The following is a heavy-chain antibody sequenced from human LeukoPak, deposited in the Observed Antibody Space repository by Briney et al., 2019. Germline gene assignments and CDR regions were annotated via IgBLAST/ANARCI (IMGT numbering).Heavy chain of an antibody. V-gene: IGHV3-66*01. CDR3: AREVRLRGNDITYYMDV. J-gene: IGHJ6*03. CDR2: IYSGGST. Sequence: GGSLRLSCAASGFTVSSNYMSWFRQAPGKGLEWVSVIYSGGSTYYADSVKGRFTISRDNSKNTLYLQMNSLRAEDTAVYYCAREVRLRGNDITYYMDVWGKGTTVTVSS. D-gene: IGHD3-9*01. CDR1: GFTVSSNY.